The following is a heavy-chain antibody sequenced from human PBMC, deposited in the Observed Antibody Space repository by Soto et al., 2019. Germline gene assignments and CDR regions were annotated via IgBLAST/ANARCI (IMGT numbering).Heavy chain of an antibody. CDR1: GFTFSSYG. Sequence: GESLKISCAASGFTFSSYGMHWVRQAPGKGLEWVAVISHDGSNKYYADSVKGRFTISRDNSKNTLYLQMNSLRAEDTAVYYCAKDGLGAYSYGSYYFDYWGQGTLVTVSS. V-gene: IGHV3-30*18. CDR3: AKDGLGAYSYGSYYFDY. CDR2: ISHDGSNK. D-gene: IGHD5-18*01. J-gene: IGHJ4*02.